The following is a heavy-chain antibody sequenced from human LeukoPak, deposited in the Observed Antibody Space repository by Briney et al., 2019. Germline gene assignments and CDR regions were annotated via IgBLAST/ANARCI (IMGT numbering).Heavy chain of an antibody. D-gene: IGHD3-10*01. CDR3: ASDFGY. CDR2: IYTSGST. CDR1: GGSISTDY. V-gene: IGHV4-4*07. Sequence: PSEPLSLTCTVSGGSISTDYWTWIRQPAGKGLEWIGLIYTSGSTNYNPSLKSRVTMSLDTSKNQFSLKLTSVTAADTAVYYCASDFGYWGQGTLVTVSP. J-gene: IGHJ4*02.